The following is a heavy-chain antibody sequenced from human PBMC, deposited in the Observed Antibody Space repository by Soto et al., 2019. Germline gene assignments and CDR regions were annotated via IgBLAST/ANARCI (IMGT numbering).Heavy chain of an antibody. V-gene: IGHV4-59*01. CDR3: ARDRSTYGGGGTGEVKENWFDP. J-gene: IGHJ5*02. CDR1: GGSISRYY. CDR2: AYYSGDT. D-gene: IGHD2-8*01. Sequence: SETLSLTCSVSGGSISRYYWSWIRQPPGKGLEWIGYAYYSGDTGYNPSLQSRVTMAVDTSKNQVSLKLTSVTAADTAVYYCARDRSTYGGGGTGEVKENWFDPWGQGALVTVPQ.